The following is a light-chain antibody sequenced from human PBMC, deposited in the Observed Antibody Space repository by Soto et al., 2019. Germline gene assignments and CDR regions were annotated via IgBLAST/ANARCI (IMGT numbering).Light chain of an antibody. CDR1: QSVGTF. V-gene: IGKV3-20*01. J-gene: IGKJ1*01. CDR3: QQYGNSPWT. Sequence: EIVLTQSPATLSLSPGERATLSCRASQSVGTFLAWYQQRPGQAPSLLIYGASNRATGITDRFSGSGSGRDFTLTISRLEPEDSAVYYCQQYGNSPWTCGQGTKV. CDR2: GAS.